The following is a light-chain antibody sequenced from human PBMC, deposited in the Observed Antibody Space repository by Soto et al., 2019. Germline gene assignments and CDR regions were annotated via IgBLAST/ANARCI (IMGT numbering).Light chain of an antibody. V-gene: IGKV1-5*01. Sequence: DIQMTQSPSTLSASVGDRVTITCRSSQGISFWLAWYQQKPGKAPKLLIYGASTLYSGVPASFSGSRSGTEFPLTISSLQPDDFGSYYSQQYNSFAPYRFGQGTKLEI. CDR1: QGISFW. J-gene: IGKJ2*03. CDR3: QQYNSFAPYR. CDR2: GAS.